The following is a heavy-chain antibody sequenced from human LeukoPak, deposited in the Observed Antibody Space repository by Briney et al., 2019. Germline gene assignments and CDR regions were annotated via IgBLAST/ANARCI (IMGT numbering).Heavy chain of an antibody. CDR2: IYHSGST. V-gene: IGHV4-59*12. J-gene: IGHJ2*01. D-gene: IGHD5-24*01. Sequence: KPSETLSLTCTVSGGSISSYYWSWIRQPPGKGLEWIGYIYHSGSTYYNPSLKSRVTISVDRSKNQFSLKLSSVTAADTAVYYCARGRRDPLWGRGTLVTVSS. CDR3: ARGRRDPL. CDR1: GGSISSYY.